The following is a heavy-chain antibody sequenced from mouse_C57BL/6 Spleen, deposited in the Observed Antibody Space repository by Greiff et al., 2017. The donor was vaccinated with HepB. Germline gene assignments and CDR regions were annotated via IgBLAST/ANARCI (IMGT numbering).Heavy chain of an antibody. V-gene: IGHV1-81*01. CDR3: AGGETGKGFAD. CDR1: GYTFTSYG. J-gene: IGHJ3*01. CDR2: IYPRSGNT. Sequence: VQLQQSGAELARPGASVKLSCKASGYTFTSYGISWVKQRTGQGLEWIGEIYPRSGNTYYNEKFKGKATLTADKSSSTAYLELRSLTPEDAAVYFCAGGETGKGFADWGQGTLVTVSA. D-gene: IGHD4-1*01.